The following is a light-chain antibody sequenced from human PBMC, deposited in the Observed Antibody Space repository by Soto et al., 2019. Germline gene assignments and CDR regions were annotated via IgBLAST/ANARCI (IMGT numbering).Light chain of an antibody. V-gene: IGKV3-20*01. J-gene: IGKJ1*01. CDR1: QRVSSGY. Sequence: EIVLTQSPGTLSLSPGERATLSCRASQRVSSGYLAWYQQKPGQTPRLLIYGASGRATGIPDRFSGSGSGTDFTLTISRLEPEGFAVYYCQQYHTSPVTFGQGTKVDIK. CDR2: GAS. CDR3: QQYHTSPVT.